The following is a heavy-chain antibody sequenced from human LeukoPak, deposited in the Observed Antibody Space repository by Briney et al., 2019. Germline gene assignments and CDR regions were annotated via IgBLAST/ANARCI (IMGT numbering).Heavy chain of an antibody. CDR2: INHSGST. CDR1: GGSISSYY. Sequence: SETLSLTCIVSGGSISSYYWSWIRQPPGKGLEWIGEINHSGSTNYNPSLKSRVTISVDTSKNQFSLKLSSVTAADTAVYYCARHHSTSPRVKRHYMDVWGKGTTVTVSS. D-gene: IGHD5/OR15-5a*01. CDR3: ARHHSTSPRVKRHYMDV. J-gene: IGHJ6*03. V-gene: IGHV4-34*01.